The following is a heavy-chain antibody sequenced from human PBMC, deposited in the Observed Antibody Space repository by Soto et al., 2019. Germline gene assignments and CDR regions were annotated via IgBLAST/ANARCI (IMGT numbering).Heavy chain of an antibody. V-gene: IGHV1-69*13. CDR2: IIPIFGTA. Sequence: SVKVSCKASGGTFSSYAISWVRQAPGQGLEWMGGIIPIFGTANYTQKFQGRVTITADESTSTAYMELSSLRSEDTAVYYCARLTGTSTAPFDYWGQGTLVTVSS. CDR1: GGTFSSYA. J-gene: IGHJ4*02. D-gene: IGHD1-7*01. CDR3: ARLTGTSTAPFDY.